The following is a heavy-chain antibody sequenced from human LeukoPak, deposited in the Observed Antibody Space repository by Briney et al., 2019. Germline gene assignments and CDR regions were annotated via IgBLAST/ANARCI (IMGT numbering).Heavy chain of an antibody. CDR3: AGEYSSSSEGYYFDY. Sequence: SETLSLTSTVSGGSISSNYWSWIRQPPGKGLEWIGYIYYSGSTNYTPSLKSRVTISVDTSKNQFSLKLSSVTAADTAVYYCAGEYSSSSEGYYFDYWGQGTLVTVSS. V-gene: IGHV4-59*01. D-gene: IGHD6-6*01. CDR2: IYYSGST. CDR1: GGSISSNY. J-gene: IGHJ4*02.